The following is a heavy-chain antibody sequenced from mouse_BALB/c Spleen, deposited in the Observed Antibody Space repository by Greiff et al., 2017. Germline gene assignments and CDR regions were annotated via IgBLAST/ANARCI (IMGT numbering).Heavy chain of an antibody. CDR2: IDPSDSYT. D-gene: IGHD3-2*01. J-gene: IGHJ2*01. CDR1: GYTFTSYW. CDR3: ASLDSSGNY. V-gene: IGHV1-69*02. Sequence: VQLQQPGAELVKPGASVKLSCKASGYTFTSYWMHWVKQRPGQGLEWIGEIDPSDSYTNYNQKFKGKATLTVDKSSSTAYMQLSSLTSEDSAVYYCASLDSSGNYWGQGTTLTVSS.